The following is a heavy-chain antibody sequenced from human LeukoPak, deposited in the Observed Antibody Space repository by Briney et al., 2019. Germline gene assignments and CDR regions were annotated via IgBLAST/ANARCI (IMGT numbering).Heavy chain of an antibody. CDR1: GGSISSSSYY. CDR3: ATNTGTVFDY. CDR2: VYYTGNT. V-gene: IGHV4-61*05. Sequence: PSETLSLTCTVSGGSISSSSYYWDWIRQPPGKGLEWIGYVYYTGNTEYNPSLRSRVTISLEMSKRQFSLSLTSVTAADTAVYYCATNTGTVFDYWGQGALVTVSS. D-gene: IGHD7-27*01. J-gene: IGHJ4*02.